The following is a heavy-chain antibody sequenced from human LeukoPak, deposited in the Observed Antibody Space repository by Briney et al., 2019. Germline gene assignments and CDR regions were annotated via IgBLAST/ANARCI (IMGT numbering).Heavy chain of an antibody. CDR3: ARGLYYYDSSGYTV. CDR1: GYIFTSYG. V-gene: IGHV1-18*01. D-gene: IGHD3-22*01. J-gene: IGHJ4*02. CDR2: ISAYNGNT. Sequence: GASVKVSCKASGYIFTSYGISWVRQAPGQGLEWMGWISAYNGNTNYAQKLQGRVTMTTDTSTGTAYMELRSLRSDDTAVYYCARGLYYYDSSGYTVWGQGTLVTVSS.